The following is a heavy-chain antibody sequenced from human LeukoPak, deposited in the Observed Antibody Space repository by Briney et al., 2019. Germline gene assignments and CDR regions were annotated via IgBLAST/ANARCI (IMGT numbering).Heavy chain of an antibody. CDR2: MSPNSDNT. V-gene: IGHV1-8*01. CDR3: ARDYGGSSGWFDP. CDR1: GYTFTSYD. Sequence: ASVKVSCKASGYTFTSYDINWVRQATGQGLEWMGWMSPNSDNTGYAQKFQGRVTFTRDTSISTAYMELRSLTSEDTADYYCARDYGGSSGWFDPWGQGTLVTVSS. D-gene: IGHD4-23*01. J-gene: IGHJ5*02.